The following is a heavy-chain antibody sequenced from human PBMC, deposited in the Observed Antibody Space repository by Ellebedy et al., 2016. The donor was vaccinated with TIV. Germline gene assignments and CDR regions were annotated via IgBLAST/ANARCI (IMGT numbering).Heavy chain of an antibody. CDR2: IYQDGSDQ. J-gene: IGHJ5*01. D-gene: IGHD4-17*01. CDR1: GFSFRSYW. V-gene: IGHV3-7*01. CDR3: ARRGSYGDYAVQVNSWFDS. Sequence: GESLKISCAASGFSFRSYWMSWVRQAPGKGLEWVANIYQDGSDQYYVDSVKGRFTISRDNAMNSLFLKMNSLRGEDTAVYYCARRGSYGDYAVQVNSWFDSWGRGTLVTVSS.